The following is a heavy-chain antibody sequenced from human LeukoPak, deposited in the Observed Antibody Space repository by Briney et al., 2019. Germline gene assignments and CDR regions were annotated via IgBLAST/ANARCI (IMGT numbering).Heavy chain of an antibody. CDR2: ITSGSSSST. CDR3: VKNQVAGTEY. J-gene: IGHJ4*02. Sequence: LSLTCTVSGVSISSGGYYWSWVRQAPGKGLEWVSVITSGSSSSTYYADSVKGRFTISRDNSKNTLYLKMDSLRAEDTAVYYCVKNQVAGTEYWGQGTLVTVSS. CDR1: GVSISSGGYY. D-gene: IGHD6-19*01. V-gene: IGHV3-23*01.